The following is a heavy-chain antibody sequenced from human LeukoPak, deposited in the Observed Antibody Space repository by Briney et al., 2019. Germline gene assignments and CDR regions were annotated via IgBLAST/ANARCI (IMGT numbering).Heavy chain of an antibody. D-gene: IGHD4-23*01. CDR1: GFTFSSYG. CDR3: ARWHIFDY. Sequence: GGSLRLSCAASGFTFSSYGMHWVRQAPGKGLEWVAVISYDGSNRYYADSVKGRFTISRDNSKNTLYLQMNSLRAEDTAVYYCARWHIFDYWGQGTLVTVSS. V-gene: IGHV3-30*03. CDR2: ISYDGSNR. J-gene: IGHJ4*02.